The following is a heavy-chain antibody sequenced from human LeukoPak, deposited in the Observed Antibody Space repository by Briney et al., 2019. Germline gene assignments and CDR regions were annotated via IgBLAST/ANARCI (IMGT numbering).Heavy chain of an antibody. Sequence: ASVKVSCKASGYTFTSYYMHWVRQAPGQGLEWTGIINPSGGSTSYAQKFQGRVTMTRDTSTSTVYMELSSLRSEDTAVYYCARDRATVTLFEYWGQGTLVTVSS. CDR1: GYTFTSYY. J-gene: IGHJ4*02. V-gene: IGHV1-46*01. D-gene: IGHD4-17*01. CDR2: INPSGGST. CDR3: ARDRATVTLFEY.